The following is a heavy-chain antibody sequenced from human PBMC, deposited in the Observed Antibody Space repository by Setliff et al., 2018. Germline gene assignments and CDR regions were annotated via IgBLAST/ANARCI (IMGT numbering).Heavy chain of an antibody. CDR2: IQKSGGT. V-gene: IGHV4-59*01. Sequence: ASETLSLTCNVSGVSISNYYWSWIRQPPGKGLECIGYIQKSGGTNYNPSLKSRVTISVDTSTNQFSLKLRSVTAADTAVYYCARLSWDGLRYHGLDVWGPETLLVTVSS. D-gene: IGHD3-10*01. J-gene: IGHJ6*02. CDR1: GVSISNYY. CDR3: ARLSWDGLRYHGLDV.